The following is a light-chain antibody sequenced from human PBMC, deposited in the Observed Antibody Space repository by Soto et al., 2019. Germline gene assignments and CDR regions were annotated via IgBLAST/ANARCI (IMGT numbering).Light chain of an antibody. Sequence: QSALTQPASVSGSAGQSITISCTGTSSDVGFYNYVFWYQQHPGKAPKLIISEVSNRPSGVSNRFSGSKSGNTASLTISGLQAEDEADYYCSSFTSSDTDVFGTGTKVTVL. J-gene: IGLJ1*01. CDR1: SSDVGFYNY. CDR2: EVS. CDR3: SSFTSSDTDV. V-gene: IGLV2-14*01.